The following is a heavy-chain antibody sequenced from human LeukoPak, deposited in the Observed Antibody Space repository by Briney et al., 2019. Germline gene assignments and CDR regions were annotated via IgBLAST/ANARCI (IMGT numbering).Heavy chain of an antibody. J-gene: IGHJ4*02. CDR2: ISYDGSNK. D-gene: IGHD3-9*01. Sequence: GGSLRLSCAASGFTFSSYGMHWVRQAPGKGLEWVAVISYDGSNKYYADSVKGRFTISRDNAKNSLYLQMNSLRAEDTALYYCAKAHSPLRYFDWLFDYWGQGTLVTVSS. CDR1: GFTFSSYG. V-gene: IGHV3-30*18. CDR3: AKAHSPLRYFDWLFDY.